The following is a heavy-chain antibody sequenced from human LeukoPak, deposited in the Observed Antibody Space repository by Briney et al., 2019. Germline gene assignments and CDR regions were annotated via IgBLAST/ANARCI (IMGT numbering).Heavy chain of an antibody. CDR3: ARGGHRQKEF. CDR1: GFTFSNYW. V-gene: IGHV3-7*01. J-gene: IGHJ4*02. CDR2: IKPDGSDR. D-gene: IGHD3-10*01. Sequence: GGSLRLSCAASGFTFSNYWMTWVRQSPGEGLEWVAIIKPDGSDRYSVDSEKCRFTVSRDNAKNSLYLQMSSLRGEDTAVYYCARGGHRQKEFWGQGTLVTVSS.